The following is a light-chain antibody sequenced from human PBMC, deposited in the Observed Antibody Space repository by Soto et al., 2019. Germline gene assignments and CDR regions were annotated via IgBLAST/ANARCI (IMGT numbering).Light chain of an antibody. CDR2: HAS. J-gene: IGKJ2*01. Sequence: DIQMTQSPSSLSASVGDSVTITCRASQSVSGYFNWYQQKQGKAPRLLIYHASTLENGVPSRFSGSGVGTDFTLTISALLPDDFATYYCHQAFSTPYTFGQGTKLEN. CDR1: QSVSGY. CDR3: HQAFSTPYT. V-gene: IGKV1-39*01.